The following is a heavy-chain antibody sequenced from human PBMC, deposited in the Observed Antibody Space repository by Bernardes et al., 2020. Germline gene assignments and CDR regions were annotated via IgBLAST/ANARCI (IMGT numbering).Heavy chain of an antibody. Sequence: GGSLRLSCAASGFTFRTYWMHWVRQVPGEGLVWVSRLNEDGSTINYADSVKGRFTISRDNAMNMLYLQMNSLRDEDTAVYYCATAGRYRFDNWGQGTQVTV. V-gene: IGHV3-74*01. CDR1: GFTFRTYW. CDR3: ATAGRYRFDN. CDR2: LNEDGSTI. D-gene: IGHD3-16*02. J-gene: IGHJ4*02.